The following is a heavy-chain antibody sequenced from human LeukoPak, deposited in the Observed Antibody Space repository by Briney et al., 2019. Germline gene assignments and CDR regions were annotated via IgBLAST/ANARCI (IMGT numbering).Heavy chain of an antibody. CDR1: GGSISSYY. Sequence: SETLSLTCTVSGGSISSYYWSWIRQPPGKGLEWIGYIYTSGSTNYNPSLKSRVTISVDTSKNQFSLKLSSVTAADTAVYYCARSSMAAHFDYWGQGTLVTVSS. CDR2: IYTSGST. V-gene: IGHV4-4*09. CDR3: ARSSMAAHFDY. J-gene: IGHJ4*02. D-gene: IGHD6-6*01.